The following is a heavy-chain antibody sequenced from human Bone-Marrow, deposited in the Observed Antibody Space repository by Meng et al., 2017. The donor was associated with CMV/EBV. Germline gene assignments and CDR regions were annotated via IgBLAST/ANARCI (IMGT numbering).Heavy chain of an antibody. CDR1: GFTFSNYA. V-gene: IGHV3-21*01. D-gene: IGHD3-3*01. J-gene: IGHJ6*02. Sequence: GGSLRLSCAASGFTFSNYAMTWVRQAPGKGLEWVSSISSTSGYIYYADSLKGRLTISRDNAKNSLYLQMNSLRAEDTAVYYCARLIYYDFWSGYHYGMDVWGQGNTVTVSS. CDR3: ARLIYYDFWSGYHYGMDV. CDR2: ISSTSGYI.